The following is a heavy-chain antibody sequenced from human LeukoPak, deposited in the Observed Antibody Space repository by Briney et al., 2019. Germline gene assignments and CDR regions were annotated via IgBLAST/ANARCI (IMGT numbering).Heavy chain of an antibody. CDR3: ARSSGWLLSSFDY. D-gene: IGHD6-19*01. Sequence: KPSETLSLTCTVSGGSISSSCYDWGRLRQPPGKGLEWIVSIYYSGSTYYNPSLKSRVTISVDTSKNQFSLKLSSVTAADTAVYYCARSSGWLLSSFDYWGQGTLVTVSS. CDR1: GGSISSSCYD. V-gene: IGHV4-39*07. J-gene: IGHJ4*02. CDR2: IYYSGST.